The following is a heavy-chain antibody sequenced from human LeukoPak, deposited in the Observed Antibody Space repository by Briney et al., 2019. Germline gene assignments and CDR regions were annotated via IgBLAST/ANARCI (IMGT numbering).Heavy chain of an antibody. V-gene: IGHV4-34*01. J-gene: IGHJ4*02. Sequence: SSETLSLTCAVYGGSFSGYYWSWIRQPPGKGLEWIGEINHSGSTNYNPSLKSRVTISVDTSKNQFSLKLSSVTAADTAVYYCARGSGLITMIVVVITKPKSIYDYWGQGTLVTVSS. CDR2: INHSGST. D-gene: IGHD3-22*01. CDR1: GGSFSGYY. CDR3: ARGSGLITMIVVVITKPKSIYDY.